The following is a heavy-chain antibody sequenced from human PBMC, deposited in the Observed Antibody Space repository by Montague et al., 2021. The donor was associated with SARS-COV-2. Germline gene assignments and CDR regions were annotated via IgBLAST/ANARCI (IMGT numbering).Heavy chain of an antibody. V-gene: IGHV4-39*01. Sequence: SETLSLTCTVSGGSISSSSNYWGWIRQPPGKGLEWIGNIYYSGSTYYNPSLKSRVTISVDTSKNQFSLKLSSVTAADTAVYYCARLNFHITIFGVVSSRVFDYLGQGTLVTVSS. CDR2: IYYSGST. J-gene: IGHJ4*02. D-gene: IGHD3-3*01. CDR3: ARLNFHITIFGVVSSRVFDY. CDR1: GGSISSSSNY.